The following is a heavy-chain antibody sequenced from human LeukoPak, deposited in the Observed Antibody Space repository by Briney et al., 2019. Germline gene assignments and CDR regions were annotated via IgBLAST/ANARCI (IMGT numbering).Heavy chain of an antibody. CDR1: GFTFSSYW. J-gene: IGHJ3*02. CDR2: IKQDGSEK. D-gene: IGHD2-2*02. Sequence: GGSLRLSCAASGFTFSSYWMSWVRQAPGKGLEWVANIKQDGSEKYYVDSVKGRFTISRDNAKSSLYLQMNSLRAEDTAVYYCARIPPPLPPWRAFDIWGQGTMVTVSS. V-gene: IGHV3-7*01. CDR3: ARIPPPLPPWRAFDI.